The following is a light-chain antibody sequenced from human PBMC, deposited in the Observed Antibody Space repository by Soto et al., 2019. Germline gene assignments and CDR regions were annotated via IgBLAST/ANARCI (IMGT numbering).Light chain of an antibody. V-gene: IGKV1-5*03. CDR2: KAS. CDR1: QSSSW. J-gene: IGKJ2*01. CDR3: QQHSSSSPYT. Sequence: DIQMTQSPSTLSASVGDRVTITCRASQSSSWLAWYQQKPGKAPNLLIYKASTLGSGVPSRFSGGGSGTEFTLTISSLQPDDFYCQQHSSSSPYTFGQGTKLEIK.